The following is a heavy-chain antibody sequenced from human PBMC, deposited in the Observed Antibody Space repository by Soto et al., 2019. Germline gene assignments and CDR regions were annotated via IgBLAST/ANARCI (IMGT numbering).Heavy chain of an antibody. J-gene: IGHJ4*02. CDR1: GFTFSSYG. CDR3: ARDLSHYDSSGYYNYFDY. V-gene: IGHV3-33*08. D-gene: IGHD3-22*01. CDR2: IWYDGSNK. Sequence: GGSLRLSCAASGFTFSSYGMHWVRQAPGKGLEWVAVIWYDGSNKYYADSVKGRFTISRDNSKNTLYLQMNSLRAEDTAVYYCARDLSHYDSSGYYNYFDYWGQGTLVTVSS.